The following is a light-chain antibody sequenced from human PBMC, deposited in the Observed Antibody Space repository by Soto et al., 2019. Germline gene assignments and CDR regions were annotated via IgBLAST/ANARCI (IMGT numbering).Light chain of an antibody. CDR2: GAS. CDR1: QSVFSY. J-gene: IGKJ5*01. V-gene: IGKV3-15*01. Sequence: EIVMTQSPATLSVSPGERAALSCRASQSVFSYLAWYQQKPGQAPRLLIYGASTRATGIPARFSGSGSGTEFTLTISSLQSEDFAVYYCLQYNNWPPATFGQGTRLEIK. CDR3: LQYNNWPPAT.